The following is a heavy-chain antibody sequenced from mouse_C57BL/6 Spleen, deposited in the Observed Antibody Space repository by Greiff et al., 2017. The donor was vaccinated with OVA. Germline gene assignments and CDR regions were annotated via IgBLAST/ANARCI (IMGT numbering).Heavy chain of an antibody. D-gene: IGHD3-2*02. CDR1: GFTFNTYA. J-gene: IGHJ4*01. CDR3: VRDPSSGYVQDAMDY. Sequence: DVKLVESGGGLVQPKGSLKLSCAASGFTFNTYAMHWVRQAPGKGLEWVARIRSKSSNYATYYADSVKDRFTISRDDSQSMLYLQMNNLKTEDTAMYYCVRDPSSGYVQDAMDYWGQGTSVTVSS. CDR2: IRSKSSNYAT. V-gene: IGHV10-3*01.